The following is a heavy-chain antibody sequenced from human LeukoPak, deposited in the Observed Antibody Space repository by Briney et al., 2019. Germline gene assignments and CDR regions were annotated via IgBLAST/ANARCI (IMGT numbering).Heavy chain of an antibody. V-gene: IGHV3-74*01. J-gene: IGHJ4*02. CDR3: ASGGRSGYCSGGSCYKLDY. CDR2: IKSDGSTT. Sequence: GGSLRLSCAVSGFTFSSSWMHWVRQAPGKGLGWVSRIKSDGSTTNYADSVKGRFTISRDNAKNTLYLQMNSLRAEDTAVYYCASGGRSGYCSGGSCYKLDYWGQGTLVTVSS. D-gene: IGHD2-15*01. CDR1: GFTFSSSW.